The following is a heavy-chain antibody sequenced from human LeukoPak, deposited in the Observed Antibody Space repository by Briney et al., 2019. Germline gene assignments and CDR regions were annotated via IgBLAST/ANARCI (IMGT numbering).Heavy chain of an antibody. CDR2: IYYSGST. J-gene: IGHJ2*01. CDR1: GGSISSYY. Sequence: SETLSLTCTVSGGSISSYYWSWIRQPPGKGLEWIGYIYYSGSTNYNPSLKSRVTISVDTSKNQFSLKLSSVTAADTAVYYCARRNWGRYWYFDLWGRGTLVTVSS. V-gene: IGHV4-59*12. CDR3: ARRNWGRYWYFDL. D-gene: IGHD7-27*01.